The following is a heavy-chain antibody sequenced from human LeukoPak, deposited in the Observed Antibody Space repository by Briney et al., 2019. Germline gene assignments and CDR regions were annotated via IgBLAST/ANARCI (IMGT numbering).Heavy chain of an antibody. CDR1: GYTFTSYG. Sequence: GASVKVSCKASGYTFTSYGISWVRQAPGQGVEWMGWISAYNGNTNYAQKLQGRVTMTTDTSTSTAYMELRSLRSDDTAVYYCARMNLPYASYYYYGMDVWGQGTTVTVSS. CDR3: ARMNLPYASYYYYGMDV. CDR2: ISAYNGNT. D-gene: IGHD1-14*01. V-gene: IGHV1-18*01. J-gene: IGHJ6*02.